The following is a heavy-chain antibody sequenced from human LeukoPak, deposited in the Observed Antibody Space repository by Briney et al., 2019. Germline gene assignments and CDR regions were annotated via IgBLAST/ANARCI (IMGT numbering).Heavy chain of an antibody. J-gene: IGHJ4*02. Sequence: ASVKVSCRASGYTFTSYHIHWVRQDPGQGLEWMGIFTPSTSATSFAQKFQGRVTTTRDTSTDTAYMELSSLTSEDTAMYYCAREPSATGGFDFWGQGTLVTVSS. CDR3: AREPSATGGFDF. CDR2: FTPSTSAT. D-gene: IGHD3-16*01. V-gene: IGHV1-46*01. CDR1: GYTFTSYH.